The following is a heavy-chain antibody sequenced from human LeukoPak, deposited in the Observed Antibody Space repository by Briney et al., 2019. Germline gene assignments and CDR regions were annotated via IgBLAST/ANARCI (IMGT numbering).Heavy chain of an antibody. CDR1: GFTFNTYW. CDR2: INTDGSST. CDR3: ANGAFRLYYIDV. J-gene: IGHJ6*03. Sequence: PGGSLRLSCAASGFTFNTYWMHWVRQAPGKGLVWVSRINTDGSSTNYADSVKGRFTISRDNAKNTVYLQMNSLRAEDTAVYYCANGAFRLYYIDVWGKGTTVTVSS. V-gene: IGHV3-74*01. D-gene: IGHD3-16*01.